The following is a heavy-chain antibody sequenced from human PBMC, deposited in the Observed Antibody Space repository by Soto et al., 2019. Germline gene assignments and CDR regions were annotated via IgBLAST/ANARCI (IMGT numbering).Heavy chain of an antibody. Sequence: EVQLLESGGGLVQPGGSLRLSCAASGFIFNSYAMSWVRQAPGKGLEWVSSISGSGGSTFYADSVKGRFTISRDNSKNTLNLKIKSLIVEDTAIHKCAKTDSSSSARYQYYFDYWGQGTLVTVSS. D-gene: IGHD3-22*01. CDR1: GFIFNSYA. CDR3: AKTDSSSSARYQYYFDY. CDR2: ISGSGGST. J-gene: IGHJ4*02. V-gene: IGHV3-23*01.